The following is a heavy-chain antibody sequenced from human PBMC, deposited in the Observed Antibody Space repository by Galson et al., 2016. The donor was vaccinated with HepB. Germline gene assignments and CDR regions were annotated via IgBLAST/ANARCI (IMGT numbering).Heavy chain of an antibody. J-gene: IGHJ4*01. CDR1: GDSVSSNSAA. V-gene: IGHV6-1*01. CDR3: ARTNSKTYGGGNLDY. CDR2: TYYRSKWFN. Sequence: CAISGDSVSSNSAAWNWIRQSPSRGLEWLGRTYYRSKWFNDYAPSVKSRINISPDTSKNQSSLKLNSVTPEDTAVYYCARTNSKTYGGGNLDYWGQGTLVTVSS. D-gene: IGHD4-23*01.